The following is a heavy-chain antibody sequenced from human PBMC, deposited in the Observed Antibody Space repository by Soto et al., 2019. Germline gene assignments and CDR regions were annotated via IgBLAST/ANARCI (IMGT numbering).Heavy chain of an antibody. CDR3: ARNEVGCGGGSCKNNWFDP. CDR1: GYTFTSYG. V-gene: IGHV1-18*01. D-gene: IGHD2-15*01. CDR2: ISAYNGNT. J-gene: IGHJ5*02. Sequence: ASVKVSCKASGYTFTSYGISWVRQAPGQGLEWMGWISAYNGNTNYAQKLQGRVTMTTDTSTSTAYMELRSLRSDDTAVYYCARNEVGCGGGSCKNNWFDPWGQGTLVTVSS.